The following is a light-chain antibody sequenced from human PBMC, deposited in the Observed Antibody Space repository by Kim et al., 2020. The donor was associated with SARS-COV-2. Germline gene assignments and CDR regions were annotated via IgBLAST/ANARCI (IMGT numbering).Light chain of an antibody. CDR3: NSRDSNDNVV. J-gene: IGLJ2*01. Sequence: VALGQTVRITCQGDSLRSYYATWYQQKPGQAPILVIYGKNNRPSGIPDRFSGYSSGNTASLTSTGTQAGDEADYYCNSRDSNDNVVFGGGTKLTVL. CDR2: GKN. V-gene: IGLV3-19*01. CDR1: SLRSYY.